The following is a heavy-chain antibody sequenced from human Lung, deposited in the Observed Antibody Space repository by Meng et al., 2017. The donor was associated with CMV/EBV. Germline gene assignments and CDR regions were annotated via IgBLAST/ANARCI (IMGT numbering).Heavy chain of an antibody. D-gene: IGHD1-26*01. V-gene: IGHV3-72*01. J-gene: IGHJ3*01. CDR2: VGNKVSRYST. CDR1: GFIFSDHY. Sequence: GESLKISCAGSGFIFSDHYIDWVRQAPGKGLQWVGRVGNKVSRYSTEFAASVTDRFSFSRDDSENSVYLQMYSLKIEDTAVYYCTKGYSGIDVYAFDVWGPGXKVTVSS. CDR3: TKGYSGIDVYAFDV.